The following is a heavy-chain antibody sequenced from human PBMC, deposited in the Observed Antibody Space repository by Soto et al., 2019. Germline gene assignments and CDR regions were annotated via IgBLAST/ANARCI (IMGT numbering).Heavy chain of an antibody. V-gene: IGHV4-31*03. CDR2: IYYSGST. D-gene: IGHD3-3*01. J-gene: IGHJ6*03. Sequence: QVQLQESGPGLVKPSQTLSLTCTVSGGSISSGGYYWSWIRQHPGKGLEWIGYIYYSGSTYYNPSLKSRVTISVHTSKNQFSLKLSSVTAADTAVYYCAREYYDFSYYYYYYMDVWGKGTTVTVSS. CDR1: GGSISSGGYY. CDR3: AREYYDFSYYYYYYMDV.